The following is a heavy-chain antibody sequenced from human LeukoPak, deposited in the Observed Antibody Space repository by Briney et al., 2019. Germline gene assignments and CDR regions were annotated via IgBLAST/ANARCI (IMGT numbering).Heavy chain of an antibody. CDR1: GFTFNNHN. CDR2: ISGSGDAI. Sequence: PGGSLRLSCVASGFTFNNHNMDWVRQAPGKGLEWISYISGSGDAIFYADSVQGRFTISRDNAKNLVYLQMNSLRAEDTAVYYCARTYGSGSLDYGGQGTLVTVSS. V-gene: IGHV3-48*01. D-gene: IGHD2-15*01. J-gene: IGHJ4*02. CDR3: ARTYGSGSLDY.